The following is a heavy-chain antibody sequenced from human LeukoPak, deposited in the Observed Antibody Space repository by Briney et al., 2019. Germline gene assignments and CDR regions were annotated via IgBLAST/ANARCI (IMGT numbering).Heavy chain of an antibody. J-gene: IGHJ5*02. CDR1: GFTFSTYT. CDR2: ISSSSTYI. Sequence: PGGSLRLSCAASGFTFSTYTMNWVRQAPGKGLEWVSSISSSSTYIYYADSVKGRFAISRDNAKNSLHLQMNSLRAEDTAVYYCARGADGVSSNSRGWFDPWGQGTLVTVSS. D-gene: IGHD2-15*01. V-gene: IGHV3-21*01. CDR3: ARGADGVSSNSRGWFDP.